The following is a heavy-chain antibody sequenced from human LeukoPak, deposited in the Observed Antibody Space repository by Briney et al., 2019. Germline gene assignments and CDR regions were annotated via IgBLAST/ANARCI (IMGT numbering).Heavy chain of an antibody. V-gene: IGHV3-30*02. J-gene: IGHJ4*02. CDR3: AKIRGEIDY. Sequence: GGSLRLSCAASGFTFSRYGMPWVRQAPGKGLEWVAFIWHDASNAYYADSVKGRYTNSRDNSKNTLYLQMNSLRTEDTAVYYCAKIRGEIDYWGQGILVTVSS. D-gene: IGHD3-10*01. CDR1: GFTFSRYG. CDR2: IWHDASNA.